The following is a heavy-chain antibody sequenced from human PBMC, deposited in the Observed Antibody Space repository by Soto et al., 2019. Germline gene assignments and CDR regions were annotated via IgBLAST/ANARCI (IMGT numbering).Heavy chain of an antibody. D-gene: IGHD5-12*01. CDR1: GFSLSTSGVG. J-gene: IGHJ3*02. CDR3: AQTDSTFRGWLQFGAFDI. V-gene: IGHV2-5*02. Sequence: QITLKESGPTLVKPTQTLTLTCTFSGFSLSTSGVGVGWIRQPPGKALEWLALIYWDDDKRYSPSLKSRLTITKDTSKTQVVLTMTNMDPVDTPPYYCAQTDSTFRGWLQFGAFDIWGQGTMVTLSS. CDR2: IYWDDDK.